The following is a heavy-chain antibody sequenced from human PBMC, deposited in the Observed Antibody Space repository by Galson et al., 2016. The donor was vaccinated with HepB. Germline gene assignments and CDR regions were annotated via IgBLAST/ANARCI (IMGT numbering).Heavy chain of an antibody. D-gene: IGHD1-26*01. J-gene: IGHJ4*02. Sequence: ETLSLTCTVSGGSVFTSDYYWGWVRQPPGKGQEWIGNILYTGTTYFKPSLRSRVTMSLDTSKNVFSLNLNSVTAADTAFYYCARTRSSYFDLWGQGTLVTVSS. V-gene: IGHV4-39*02. CDR3: ARTRSSYFDL. CDR1: GGSVFTSDYY. CDR2: ILYTGTT.